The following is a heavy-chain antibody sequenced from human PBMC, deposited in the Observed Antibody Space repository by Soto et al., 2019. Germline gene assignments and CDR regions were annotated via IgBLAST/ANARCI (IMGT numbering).Heavy chain of an antibody. J-gene: IGHJ3*02. CDR3: ARGSPDAFEI. Sequence: VSCKASGYTFTSYYMHWVRQAPGQGLEWMGIINPSGGSTSYAQKFQGRVTMTRDTSTSTAYMELSSLRSEDTAGYYCARGSPDAFEIWGQGTMVTVSS. V-gene: IGHV1-46*01. CDR1: GYTFTSYY. CDR2: INPSGGST.